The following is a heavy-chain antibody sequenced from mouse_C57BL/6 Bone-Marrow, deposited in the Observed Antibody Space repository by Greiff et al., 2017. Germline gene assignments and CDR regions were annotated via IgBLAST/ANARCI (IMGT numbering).Heavy chain of an antibody. CDR3: ARYDYVHFDV. CDR1: GYAFTNYL. D-gene: IGHD2-4*01. J-gene: IGHJ1*03. CDR2: INPGSGGT. Sequence: QVQLKQSGAELVRPGTSVKVSCKASGYAFTNYLIEWVKQRPGQGLEWIGVINPGSGGTNYNEKFKGKATLTADKSSSTAYMQLSSLTSEDSAVYFCARYDYVHFDVWGKGTTVTVSS. V-gene: IGHV1-54*01.